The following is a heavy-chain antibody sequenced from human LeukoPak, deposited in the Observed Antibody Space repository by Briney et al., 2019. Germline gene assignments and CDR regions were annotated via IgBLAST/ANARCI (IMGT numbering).Heavy chain of an antibody. D-gene: IGHD5-12*01. CDR1: GFTFSNAW. V-gene: IGHV3-15*01. CDR2: IKSKTDGGTT. CDR3: TTVGINRSGYYY. Sequence: GGSLRLSCAASGFTFSNAWMTWVRQAPGKGLEWVGRIKSKTDGGTTDYTTPVKGRFTISRDDSKNTLNLQMNSLKTEDTAVYYCTTVGINRSGYYYWGQGTLVTVSS. J-gene: IGHJ4*02.